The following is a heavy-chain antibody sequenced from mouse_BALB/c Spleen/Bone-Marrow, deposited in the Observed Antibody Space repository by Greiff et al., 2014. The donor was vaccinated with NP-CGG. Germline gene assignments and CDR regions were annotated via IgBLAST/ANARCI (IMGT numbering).Heavy chain of an antibody. CDR2: ISYDGSN. CDR1: GYSITSGYY. D-gene: IGHD2-3*01. J-gene: IGHJ4*01. V-gene: IGHV3-6*02. Sequence: EVQLQQSGPGLVKPSQSLSLTCSVTGYSITSGYYWNWIRQFPGNRLEWMGYISYDGSNNYNPSLKNRISITRDTSKNQFFLKLNSVTTEDTATYYCARDGWLLRGHYAMDYWGQGTSVTVSS. CDR3: ARDGWLLRGHYAMDY.